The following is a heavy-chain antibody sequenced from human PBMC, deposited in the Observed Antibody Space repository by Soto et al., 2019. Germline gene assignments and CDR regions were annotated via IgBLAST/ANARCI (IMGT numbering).Heavy chain of an antibody. CDR3: AHRVLRTVFGLVTTTAIYFDF. CDR1: GFSLTTSGVG. D-gene: IGHD3-3*01. J-gene: IGHJ4*02. V-gene: IGHV2-5*02. CDR2: IYWDDDK. Sequence: QITLNESGPTLVKPTQTLTLTCTFSGFSLTTSGVGVGWIRQSPGKAPEWLALIYWDDDKRYSPSLKSRLTITKDTSKNQVVLTMANLDPEDTATYYCAHRVLRTVFGLVTTTAIYFDFWGQGTPVAVSS.